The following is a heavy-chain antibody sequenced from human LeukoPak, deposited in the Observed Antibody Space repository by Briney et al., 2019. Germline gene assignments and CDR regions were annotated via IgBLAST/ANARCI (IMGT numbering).Heavy chain of an antibody. Sequence: GGSLRLSCAASGFTFSSYAMSWVRQAPGKGLEWVSTISGSGNSTYYADSVKGRFTISRDNSKNTLYLQMNSLRAEDTAVYYCAKFGSGWYYYYGMDVWGQGTTVTVSS. CDR1: GFTFSSYA. D-gene: IGHD6-19*01. V-gene: IGHV3-23*01. CDR3: AKFGSGWYYYYGMDV. CDR2: ISGSGNST. J-gene: IGHJ6*02.